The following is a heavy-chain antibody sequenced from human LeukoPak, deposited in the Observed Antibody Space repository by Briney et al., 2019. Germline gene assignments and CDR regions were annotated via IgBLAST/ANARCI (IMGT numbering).Heavy chain of an antibody. CDR3: ARDRPGSSSWYVRPRDFDY. CDR1: GFAFSDFW. CDR2: IKKDGSET. J-gene: IGHJ4*02. V-gene: IGHV3-7*01. Sequence: GGSLRLSCAAAGFAFSDFWMSWVRHVPGKGLEWVATIKKDGSETHYVESVKGRFTISRHNADSSLYLQMNSLRAEDTAVYYCARDRPGSSSWYVRPRDFDYWGQGTLVTVSS. D-gene: IGHD6-13*01.